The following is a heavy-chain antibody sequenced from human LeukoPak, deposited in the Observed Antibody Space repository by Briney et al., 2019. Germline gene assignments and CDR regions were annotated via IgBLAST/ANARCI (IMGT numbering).Heavy chain of an antibody. CDR1: GFTFSSYA. CDR2: IYYSGST. CDR3: ARRDAGTWIRPTYYFDY. J-gene: IGHJ4*02. D-gene: IGHD5-18*01. Sequence: PGGSLRLSCAASGFTFSSYAMSWVRQAPGKGLEWIGSIYYSGSTYYNPSLKSRVTISVDTSKDQFSLKLSSVTAADTAVYYCARRDAGTWIRPTYYFDYWGQGTLVTVSS. V-gene: IGHV4-39*01.